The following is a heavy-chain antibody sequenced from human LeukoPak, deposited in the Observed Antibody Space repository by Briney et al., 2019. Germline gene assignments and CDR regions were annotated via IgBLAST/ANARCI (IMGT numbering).Heavy chain of an antibody. CDR2: ISSSSSYI. Sequence: PGGSLRLSCAASGFTFSSYSMNWVRQAPGKGLEWVSSISSSSSYIYYADSVKGRFTISRDNAKNSLYLQMNSLRAEDTAVYYCARGSVELQRLDAFDIWGQGTMVTVSS. CDR3: ARGSVELQRLDAFDI. D-gene: IGHD6-25*01. V-gene: IGHV3-21*01. CDR1: GFTFSSYS. J-gene: IGHJ3*02.